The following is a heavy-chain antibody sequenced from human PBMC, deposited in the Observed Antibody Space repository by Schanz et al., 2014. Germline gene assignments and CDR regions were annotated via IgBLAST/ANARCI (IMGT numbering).Heavy chain of an antibody. CDR2: IYYSGNT. CDR1: GASISSTTYY. Sequence: QLQLQESGPGLVKPSETLSLTCSVSGASISSTTYYWGWVRQPPGKGLEWIGNIYYSGNTYYNPSLEGRVTVSIDTPRTQFSRPLPSVTAADTAVYYCARHHDFWSGPDGRYLDLWGQGTLVTVSS. D-gene: IGHD3-3*01. V-gene: IGHV4-39*01. CDR3: ARHHDFWSGPDGRYLDL. J-gene: IGHJ4*02.